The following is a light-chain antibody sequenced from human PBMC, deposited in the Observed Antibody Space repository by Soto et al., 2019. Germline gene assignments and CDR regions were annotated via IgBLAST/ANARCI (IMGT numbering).Light chain of an antibody. CDR2: GAS. J-gene: IGKJ2*01. Sequence: EIVMTQSPVTLSVSPGERVTLSCRSSQSISDKSAWYQQKPGQAPRLLMFGASTRATGIPARFSGSGSGTDFTLTITGLQSEDFAVYYCQQYKSWPYTFGQGTKVDI. CDR1: QSISDK. V-gene: IGKV3-15*01. CDR3: QQYKSWPYT.